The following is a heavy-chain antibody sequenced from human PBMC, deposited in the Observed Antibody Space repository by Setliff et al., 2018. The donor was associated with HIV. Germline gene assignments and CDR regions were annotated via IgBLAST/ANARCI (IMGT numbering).Heavy chain of an antibody. D-gene: IGHD1-26*01. CDR2: IIPIFGTA. V-gene: IGHV1-69*13. CDR1: GGTFSSYA. Sequence: SVKVSCKASGGTFSSYAISWVRQAPGQGLEWMGGIIPIFGTANYAQKFQGRVTITADESASTAYMELSSLRSEDTAVYYCARGVDGSYRKFFDNWGQGTLVTVSS. CDR3: ARGVDGSYRKFFDN. J-gene: IGHJ4*02.